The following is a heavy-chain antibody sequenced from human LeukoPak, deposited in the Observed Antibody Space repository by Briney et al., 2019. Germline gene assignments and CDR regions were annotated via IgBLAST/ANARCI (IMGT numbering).Heavy chain of an antibody. CDR2: IYYSGST. D-gene: IGHD3-3*01. CDR3: ARDRSGYTDFDY. V-gene: IGHV4-31*03. J-gene: IGHJ4*02. Sequence: PSETLSLTCTVSGGSISSGGHYWSWIRQHPGKGLEWIGYIYYSGSTYYDPSLESRVSISVDTSKNQFSLRLSSVTAADTAVYYCARDRSGYTDFDYWGQGTLVTVSS. CDR1: GGSISSGGHY.